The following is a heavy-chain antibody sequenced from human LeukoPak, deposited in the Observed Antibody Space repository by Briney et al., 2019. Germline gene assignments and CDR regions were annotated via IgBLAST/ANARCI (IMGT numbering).Heavy chain of an antibody. D-gene: IGHD6-19*01. CDR3: ARATPYSSGWYYFDY. J-gene: IGHJ4*02. CDR2: IRYDGSNK. CDR1: GFTFSSYG. V-gene: IGHV3-30*02. Sequence: GGSLRLSCAASGFTFSSYGMHWVRQAPGKGLEWVAFIRYDGSNKYYADSVKGRFTISRDNSKNTLYLQMNSLRAADTAVYYCARATPYSSGWYYFDYWGQGTLVTVSS.